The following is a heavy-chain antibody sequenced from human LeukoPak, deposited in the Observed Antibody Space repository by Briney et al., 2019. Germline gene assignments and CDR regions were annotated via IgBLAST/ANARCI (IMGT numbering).Heavy chain of an antibody. V-gene: IGHV4-39*07. CDR3: ARGGYSSSFGY. CDR1: GGSISSSSYY. J-gene: IGHJ4*02. D-gene: IGHD6-13*01. CDR2: IYYSGST. Sequence: SETLSLTCTVSGGSISSSSYYWGWIRQPPGKGLEWIGSIYYSGSTYYNPSLKSRVTISVDTFKNQFSLKLSSVTAADTAVYYCARGGYSSSFGYWGQGTLVTVSS.